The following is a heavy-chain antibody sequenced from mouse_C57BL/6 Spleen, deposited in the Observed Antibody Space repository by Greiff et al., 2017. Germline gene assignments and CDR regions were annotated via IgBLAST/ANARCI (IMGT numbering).Heavy chain of an antibody. J-gene: IGHJ3*01. D-gene: IGHD1-1*01. CDR3: ARGYGSSSPWFAY. CDR2: INPSSGYT. Sequence: VQLQQSGAELAKPGASVKLSCKASGYTFTSYWMHWVKPRPGQGLEWIGYINPSSGYTKYNQKFKDKATLTADKSSSTAYMQLSSLTYEDSAVXYCARGYGSSSPWFAYWGQGTLVTVSA. CDR1: GYTFTSYW. V-gene: IGHV1-7*01.